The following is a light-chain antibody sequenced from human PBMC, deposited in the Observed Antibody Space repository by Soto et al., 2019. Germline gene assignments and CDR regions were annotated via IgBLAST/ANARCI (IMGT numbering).Light chain of an antibody. CDR2: STS. V-gene: IGKV3-20*01. J-gene: IGKJ1*01. Sequence: ENVLTQSPGTLSLSPGERATLSCRASQSVGSAWLAWYQQKPGQAPRLLLYSTSTRATGIPDRFSGSGSGTDFTLTLSRLEPEEFAVYYCQQYGSPLWTFGQGTKVEVK. CDR3: QQYGSPLWT. CDR1: QSVGSAW.